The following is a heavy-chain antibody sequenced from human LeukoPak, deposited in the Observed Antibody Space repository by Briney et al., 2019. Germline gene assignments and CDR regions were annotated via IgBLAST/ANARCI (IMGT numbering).Heavy chain of an antibody. CDR1: GFTFDDYA. J-gene: IGHJ3*02. CDR3: ARAQYYYDSSVWAFDI. CDR2: ISSSSSYI. Sequence: GGSLRLSCAASGFTFDDYAMHWVRQAPGKGLEWVSGISSSSSYIYYADSVKGRFTISRDNAKNSLYLQMNSLRAEDTAVYYCARAQYYYDSSVWAFDIWGQGTMVTVSS. V-gene: IGHV3-21*01. D-gene: IGHD3-22*01.